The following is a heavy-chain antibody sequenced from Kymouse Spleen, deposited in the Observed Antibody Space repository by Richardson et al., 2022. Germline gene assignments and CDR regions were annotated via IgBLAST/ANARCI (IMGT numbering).Heavy chain of an antibody. J-gene: IGHJ5*02. Sequence: EVQLVESGGGLVKPGGSLRLSCAASGFTFSNAWMSWVRQAPGKGLEWVGRIKSKTDGGTTDYAAPVKGRFTISRDDSKNTLYLQMNSLKTEDTAVYYCTTDRSGSYYNWFDPWGQGTLVTVSS. CDR3: TTDRSGSYYNWFDP. CDR1: GFTFSNAW. V-gene: IGHV3-15*01. CDR2: IKSKTDGGTT. D-gene: IGHD3-10*01.